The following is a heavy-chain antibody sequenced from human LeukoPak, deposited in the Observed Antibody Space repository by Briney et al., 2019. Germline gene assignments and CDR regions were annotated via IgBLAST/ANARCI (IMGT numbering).Heavy chain of an antibody. CDR2: ISSSSSYI. CDR3: ARILNSSRLIDY. D-gene: IGHD6-13*01. CDR1: GFTFSSYS. Sequence: GGSLRLSCAASGFTFSSYSMNWVRQAPGKGLEWVSSISSSSSYIYYADSVKGRFTISRDNAKNSLYLQMNSLRAEDTAVYYCARILNSSRLIDYWGQGTLVTVSS. V-gene: IGHV3-21*01. J-gene: IGHJ4*02.